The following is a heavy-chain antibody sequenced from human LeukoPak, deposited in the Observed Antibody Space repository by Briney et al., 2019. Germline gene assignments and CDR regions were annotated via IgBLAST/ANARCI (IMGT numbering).Heavy chain of an antibody. CDR2: TFYTGRT. CDR1: GDSIISNIYW. CDR3: ARRRHNFDFYDV. D-gene: IGHD3/OR15-3a*01. J-gene: IGHJ3*01. Sequence: SETLSLTCTVSGDSIISNIYWWDWVRLPPGKGLEWIGATFYTGRTFYSPPLKSRVTISVDTSKNQFSLDLSSATAADTAVYYCARRRHNFDFYDVWGQGTRVTVSS. V-gene: IGHV4-39*01.